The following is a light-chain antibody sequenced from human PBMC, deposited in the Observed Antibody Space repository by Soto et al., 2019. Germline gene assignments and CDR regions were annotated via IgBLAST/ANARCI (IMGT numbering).Light chain of an antibody. CDR2: GAS. Sequence: EIVMTQSPATLSVSPGERATLSCRASQSVSSNLAWYQQKHGQAPRLLIYGASTRATGSPARFSGSGSGTEFTLTISSLQSEDFAVYYCQQYNNWPPWTFGQGTKVEIK. J-gene: IGKJ1*01. CDR1: QSVSSN. V-gene: IGKV3-15*01. CDR3: QQYNNWPPWT.